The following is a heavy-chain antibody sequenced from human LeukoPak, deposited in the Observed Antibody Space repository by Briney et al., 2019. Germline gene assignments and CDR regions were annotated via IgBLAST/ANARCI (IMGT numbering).Heavy chain of an antibody. CDR1: GFTFSSYG. CDR2: IRYDGSNK. V-gene: IGHV3-30*02. Sequence: GGSLRLSCAASGFTFSSYGMHWVRQAPGKGLEWVAFIRYDGSNKYYADSVKGRFTISRDNAKNSLYLQMNSLRAEDTAVYYCARVRGYYDSSGYLTNYFDYGGQGTLVTVSS. D-gene: IGHD3-22*01. CDR3: ARVRGYYDSSGYLTNYFDY. J-gene: IGHJ4*02.